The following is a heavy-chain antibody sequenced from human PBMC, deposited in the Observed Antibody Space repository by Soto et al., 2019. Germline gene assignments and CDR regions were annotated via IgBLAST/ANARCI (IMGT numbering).Heavy chain of an antibody. D-gene: IGHD3-10*01. CDR2: ISDYNGNT. J-gene: IGHJ6*02. CDR3: AREFYYSGSGTYSPPRYYGMDV. Sequence: ASVKVSCKASGYTFSSYGLSWVRQAPGQGLEWMGWISDYNGNTHYAQKYQGRVIMTTDTSTRTAYMELRSLRSDDTAVYFCAREFYYSGSGTYSPPRYYGMDVWVQGTTVTVSS. V-gene: IGHV1-18*01. CDR1: GYTFSSYG.